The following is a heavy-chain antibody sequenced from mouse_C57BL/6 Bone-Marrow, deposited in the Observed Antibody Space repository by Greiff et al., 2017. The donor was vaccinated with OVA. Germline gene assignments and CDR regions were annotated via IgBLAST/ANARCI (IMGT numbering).Heavy chain of an antibody. J-gene: IGHJ1*03. Sequence: QVQLKQPGAELVKPGASVKLSCKASGYTFTSYWMHWVKQRPGQGLEWIGMIHPNSGSTNYNEKFKSKATLTVDKSSSTAYMQLSSLTSEDSAVYYCARRIYYGNYWYFDVWGTGTTVTVSS. V-gene: IGHV1-64*01. D-gene: IGHD2-1*01. CDR1: GYTFTSYW. CDR2: IHPNSGST. CDR3: ARRIYYGNYWYFDV.